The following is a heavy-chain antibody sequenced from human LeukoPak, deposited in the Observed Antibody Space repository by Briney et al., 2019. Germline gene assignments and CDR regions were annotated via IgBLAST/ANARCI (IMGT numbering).Heavy chain of an antibody. CDR1: GFTFSTYG. V-gene: IGHV3-30*04. CDR3: AKARPTGQRLVSFDS. CDR2: ISNDGRKT. J-gene: IGHJ4*02. D-gene: IGHD6-13*01. Sequence: PGGSLRLSCAASGFTFSTYGMHWVRQAPGKGLEWVTVISNDGRKTYYADSVEGRFTISRDNSKNTLYLQMNSLRAEDTAVYYCAKARPTGQRLVSFDSWGQGTLVTVSS.